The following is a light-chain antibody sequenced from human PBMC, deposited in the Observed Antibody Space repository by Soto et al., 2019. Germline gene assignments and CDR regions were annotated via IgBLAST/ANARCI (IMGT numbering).Light chain of an antibody. CDR1: ESVRSSQ. J-gene: IGKJ2*01. CDR2: SAS. CDR3: QQYENSPPYT. Sequence: EIVLTQSPGTLSLSPGERASLFCRASESVRSSQFAWYQHKPGQAPRLLIYSASTRATGIPDRFSASGSGTDFTLTISRLEPEDFAVYYCQQYENSPPYTFGQGTKLEIK. V-gene: IGKV3-20*01.